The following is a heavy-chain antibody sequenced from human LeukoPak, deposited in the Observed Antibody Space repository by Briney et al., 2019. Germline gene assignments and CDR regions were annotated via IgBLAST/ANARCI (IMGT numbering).Heavy chain of an antibody. CDR1: GGSISSYY. CDR3: ARVRGSGSYYNPLKYNWFDP. Sequence: SETLSLTCNVSGGSISSYYWSWIRQPPGKGQEWIGYIYYSGSTNYNPSLKSRVTISVDTSKNQFSLKLSSVTAADTAVYYCARVRGSGSYYNPLKYNWFDPWGQGTLVTVSS. J-gene: IGHJ5*02. CDR2: IYYSGST. V-gene: IGHV4-59*01. D-gene: IGHD3-10*01.